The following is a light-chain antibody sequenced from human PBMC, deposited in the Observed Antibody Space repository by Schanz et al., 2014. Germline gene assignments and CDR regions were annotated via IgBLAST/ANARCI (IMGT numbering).Light chain of an antibody. Sequence: QSALTQPASVSGSPGQSITISCTGTRSDVGGYNSVSWYQQFPGKAPKLMIYEGSKRPSGVPDRFSGSKSGNTASLTISGLQAEDEADYYCCSYAGSYTWVFGGGTKLTVL. CDR1: RSDVGGYNS. CDR2: EGS. CDR3: CSYAGSYTWV. J-gene: IGLJ3*02. V-gene: IGLV2-11*01.